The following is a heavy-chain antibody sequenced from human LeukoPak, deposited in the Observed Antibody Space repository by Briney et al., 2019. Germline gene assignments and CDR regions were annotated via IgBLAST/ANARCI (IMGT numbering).Heavy chain of an antibody. CDR1: GGSINNYY. V-gene: IGHV4-4*07. CDR3: ARDSSANYFDY. J-gene: IGHJ4*02. CDR2: IYSSGST. Sequence: SETLSLTCTVSGGSINNYYWTWIRQPAGKGLEWIGRIYSSGSTDYNPSLKSRVTVSVDTSKNQLSLKLSSVTAADTAMYYCARDSSANYFDYWGQGTLVTVSS.